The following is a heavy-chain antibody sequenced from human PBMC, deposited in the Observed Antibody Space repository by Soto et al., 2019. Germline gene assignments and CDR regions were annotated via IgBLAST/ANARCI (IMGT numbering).Heavy chain of an antibody. J-gene: IGHJ6*02. CDR2: IIPIFGTA. V-gene: IGHV1-69*06. CDR1: GGTFSSYA. CDR3: ARHHDIVVVPAAIPYYYYGMDV. D-gene: IGHD2-2*02. Sequence: SVKVSCKASGGTFSSYAISWVRQAPGQGLEWMGGIIPIFGTANYAQKFQGRVTITADKSTSTAYMELSSLRSEDTAVYYCARHHDIVVVPAAIPYYYYGMDVWGQGTTVTVSS.